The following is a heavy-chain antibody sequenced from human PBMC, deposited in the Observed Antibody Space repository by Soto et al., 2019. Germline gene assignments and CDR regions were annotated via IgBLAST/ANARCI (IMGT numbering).Heavy chain of an antibody. V-gene: IGHV3-23*01. CDR3: AKERGVVPAAMHAFDI. D-gene: IGHD2-2*01. Sequence: TGGSLRLSCAASGFTFSSYAMSWVRQAPGKGLEWVSAISGSGGSTYYADSVKGRFTISRDNSKNTLYLQMNSLRAEDTAVYYYAKERGVVPAAMHAFDIWGQGTMVTVSS. CDR2: ISGSGGST. CDR1: GFTFSSYA. J-gene: IGHJ3*02.